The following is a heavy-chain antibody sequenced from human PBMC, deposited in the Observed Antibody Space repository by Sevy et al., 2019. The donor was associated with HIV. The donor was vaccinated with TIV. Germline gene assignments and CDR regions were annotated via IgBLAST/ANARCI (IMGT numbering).Heavy chain of an antibody. V-gene: IGHV1-2*02. J-gene: IGHJ4*02. Sequence: ASVKVSCKASGYTFTGYYMHWVRQAPGQGLEWMGWINPNSGGTNYAQKFQGRVTMTRGTSISTAYMELSRLRSDDTAVYYCARDVPVLKYYYGSGSYYLFDYWGQGTLVTVSS. CDR2: INPNSGGT. CDR1: GYTFTGYY. CDR3: ARDVPVLKYYYGSGSYYLFDY. D-gene: IGHD3-10*01.